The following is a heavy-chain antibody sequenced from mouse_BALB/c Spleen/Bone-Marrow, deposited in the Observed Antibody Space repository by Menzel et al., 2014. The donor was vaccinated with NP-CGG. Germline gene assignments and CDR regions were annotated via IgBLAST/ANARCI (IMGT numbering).Heavy chain of an antibody. CDR3: ASNPGYIPFNL. CDR2: IATDGTA. J-gene: IGHJ2*01. CDR1: GFSLSDYV. D-gene: IGHD2-2*01. Sequence: EESGGRLVPPGTPLTLTCTVSGFSLSDYVAAWVRQAPGRGLEYIGYIATDGTAYYANGAKGRFSISKTSTTVDLNITSPTTEDTATYFCASNPGYIPFNLWGQGTLVTVSS. V-gene: IGHV5-6-5*01.